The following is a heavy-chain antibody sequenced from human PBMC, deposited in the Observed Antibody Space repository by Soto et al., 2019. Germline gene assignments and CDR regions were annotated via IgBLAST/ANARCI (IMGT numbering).Heavy chain of an antibody. CDR3: ARGLAAQSFYFDF. J-gene: IGHJ4*02. V-gene: IGHV4-34*01. CDR2: ISPDGAT. CDR1: GGSFTTNH. Sequence: QVQLHQWGAGLVRPSETLALTCAVNGGSFTTNHWNWIRQSPGKGLGWIGEISPDGATNFIPTLKSRLSMSVETSKRHFSLHSTSVTASDTAVYFCARGLAAQSFYFDFWGQGTLVTISS. D-gene: IGHD3-16*02.